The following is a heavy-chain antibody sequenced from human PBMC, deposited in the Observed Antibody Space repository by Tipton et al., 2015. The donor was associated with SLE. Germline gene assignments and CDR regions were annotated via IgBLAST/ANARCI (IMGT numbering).Heavy chain of an antibody. CDR2: IYYSEST. Sequence: LRLSCTISGGSISTYHWSWLRQSPGKGLEWIGYIYYSESTNYNPSLKSRVTISVDTSKNQFSLKLSSVTAADTAVYYCARGYRYFDWLSSYYFDYWGQGTLVTVSS. CDR3: ARGYRYFDWLSSYYFDY. CDR1: GGSISTYH. V-gene: IGHV4-59*01. J-gene: IGHJ4*02. D-gene: IGHD3-9*01.